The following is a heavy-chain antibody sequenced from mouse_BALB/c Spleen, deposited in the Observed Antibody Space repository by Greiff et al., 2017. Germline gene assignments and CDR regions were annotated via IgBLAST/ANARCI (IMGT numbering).Heavy chain of an antibody. D-gene: IGHD2-1*01. J-gene: IGHJ2*01. CDR2: IRLKSNNYAT. CDR3: TRGSYGKGFDY. V-gene: IGHV6-6*02. Sequence: EVKLMESGGGLVQPGGSMKLSCVASGFTFSNYWMNWVRQSPEKGLEWVAEIRLKSNNYATHYAESVKGRFTISRDDSKSSVYLQMNNLRAEDTGIYYCTRGSYGKGFDYWGQGTTLTVSS. CDR1: GFTFSNYW.